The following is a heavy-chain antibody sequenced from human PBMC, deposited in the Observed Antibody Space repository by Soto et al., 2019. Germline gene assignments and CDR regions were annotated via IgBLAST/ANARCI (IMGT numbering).Heavy chain of an antibody. CDR2: TYYRSKWYN. Sequence: PSQTLSLTCAISGDSVSSNSAAWNWIRQSPSRGLECLGRTYYRSKWYNDYAVSVKSRITINPDTSKNQFSLQLNSVTPEDTAVYYCARDQLDIVVAHPSLTQQYYYGMDVWGQGTTAT. V-gene: IGHV6-1*01. J-gene: IGHJ6*02. D-gene: IGHD2-2*03. CDR3: ARDQLDIVVAHPSLTQQYYYGMDV. CDR1: GDSVSSNSAA.